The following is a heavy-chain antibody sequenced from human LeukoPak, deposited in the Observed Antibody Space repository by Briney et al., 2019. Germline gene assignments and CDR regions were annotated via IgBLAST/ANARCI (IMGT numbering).Heavy chain of an antibody. CDR2: ISGSGGST. CDR3: AKCYDSSGYYYQLIDY. D-gene: IGHD3-22*01. CDR1: GFTFGSYA. J-gene: IGHJ4*02. V-gene: IGHV3-23*01. Sequence: QAGGSLRLSCAASGFTFGSYAMSWVRQAPGKGLEWVSAISGSGGSTYYADSVKGRFTISRDNSKNTLYLQMNSLRAEDTAVYYCAKCYDSSGYYYQLIDYWGQGTLVTVSS.